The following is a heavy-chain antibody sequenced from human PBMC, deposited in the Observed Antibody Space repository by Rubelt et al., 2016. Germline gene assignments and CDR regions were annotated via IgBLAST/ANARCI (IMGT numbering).Heavy chain of an antibody. V-gene: IGHV3-30*19. CDR1: GFTFSSYG. D-gene: IGHD3-22*01. J-gene: IGHJ3*02. CDR3: ARDNGYYDSSGYYSDAFDI. Sequence: SGGGVVQPGRSLRLSCAASGFTFSSYGMHWVRQAPGKGLEWVAVIWYDGSNKYYADSVKGRFTISRDNSKNTLYLQMNSLRAEDTAVYYCARDNGYYDSSGYYSDAFDIWGQGTMVTVSS. CDR2: IWYDGSNK.